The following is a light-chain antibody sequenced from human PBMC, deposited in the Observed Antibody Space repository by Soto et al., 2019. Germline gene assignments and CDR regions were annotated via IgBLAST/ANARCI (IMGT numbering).Light chain of an antibody. CDR3: QQYHNWPPQYT. Sequence: EIVMTQSPASLSVSPGDGVTLSCRASQSVASNVAWYQQKPGQGPRLLNHGASTRAAGVPARFSGSGSATDFTLTISSLQSEDFAVCYCQQYHNWPPQYTFGQWTKLQIK. CDR1: QSVASN. CDR2: GAS. J-gene: IGKJ2*01. V-gene: IGKV3-15*01.